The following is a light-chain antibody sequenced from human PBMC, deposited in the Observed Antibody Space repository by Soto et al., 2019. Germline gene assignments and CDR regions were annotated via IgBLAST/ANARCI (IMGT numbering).Light chain of an antibody. J-gene: IGLJ7*01. CDR2: DNN. Sequence: QSVLTQTPSASGAPGQWVTISCSGSSSNIGSNSFTWYQHLPGAATKLLIYDNNQQPSGVPDRFSGSKSGTSASLAISGLQSEEEADYYCAVCDDSVNRPVFGGGTQLTVL. CDR1: SSNIGSNS. V-gene: IGLV1-44*01. CDR3: AVCDDSVNRPV.